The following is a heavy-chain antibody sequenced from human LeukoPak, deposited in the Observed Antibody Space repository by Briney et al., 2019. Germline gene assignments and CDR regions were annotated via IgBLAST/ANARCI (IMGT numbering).Heavy chain of an antibody. D-gene: IGHD6-13*01. V-gene: IGHV3-23*01. Sequence: QPWGSLRLSCAASGFTFRSYALSWVRQAPGEGLEWVSAISGSGGSTYYADSVKGRFTISRDNSKNTLYLQMNSLRAEDTAVYYCAKVYSSSWYTPRFFDYWGQGTLVTVSS. CDR3: AKVYSSSWYTPRFFDY. CDR1: GFTFRSYA. CDR2: ISGSGGST. J-gene: IGHJ4*02.